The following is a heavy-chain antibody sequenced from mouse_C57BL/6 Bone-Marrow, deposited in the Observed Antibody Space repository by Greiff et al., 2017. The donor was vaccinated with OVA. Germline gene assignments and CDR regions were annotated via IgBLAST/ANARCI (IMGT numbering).Heavy chain of an antibody. D-gene: IGHD1-1*01. CDR1: GFTFSSYA. Sequence: EVKLVESGGGLVKPGGSLKLSCAASGFTFSSYAMSWVRQTPEKRLEWVATISDGGSYTYYPDNVKGRFTISRDNAKNNLYLQMSHLKSEDTAMYYCAIIYYYRSPWFAYWGQGTLVTVSA. J-gene: IGHJ3*01. CDR3: AIIYYYRSPWFAY. V-gene: IGHV5-4*03. CDR2: ISDGGSYT.